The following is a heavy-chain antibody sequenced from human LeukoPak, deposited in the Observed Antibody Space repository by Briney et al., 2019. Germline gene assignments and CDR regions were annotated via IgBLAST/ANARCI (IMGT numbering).Heavy chain of an antibody. J-gene: IGHJ5*02. CDR1: GYTXTELS. CDR3: ARDGLSYTNPNNWFDP. D-gene: IGHD2-2*02. CDR2: FDSEDGET. Sequence: GASVKVSCKVSGYTXTELSMHWVRQAPGKGLEWMGGFDSEDGETIYAQKFQGRVTMTEDTSTDTAYMELSSLRSEDTAVYYCARDGLSYTNPNNWFDPWGQGTLVTVSS. V-gene: IGHV1-24*01.